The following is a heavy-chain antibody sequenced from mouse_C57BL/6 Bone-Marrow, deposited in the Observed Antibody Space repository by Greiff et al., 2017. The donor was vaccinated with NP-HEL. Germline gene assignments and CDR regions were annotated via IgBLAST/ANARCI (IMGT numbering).Heavy chain of an antibody. J-gene: IGHJ1*03. CDR2: IYPGDGDT. D-gene: IGHD2-4*01. Sequence: VQLQQSGPELVKPGASVKISCKASGYAFSSSWMNWVKQRPGKGLEWIGRIYPGDGDTNYNGKFKGKATLTADKSSSTAYMQLSSLTSEDSAVYFCAKAYDYDVLYWYFDVWGTGTTVTVSS. CDR1: GYAFSSSW. V-gene: IGHV1-82*01. CDR3: AKAYDYDVLYWYFDV.